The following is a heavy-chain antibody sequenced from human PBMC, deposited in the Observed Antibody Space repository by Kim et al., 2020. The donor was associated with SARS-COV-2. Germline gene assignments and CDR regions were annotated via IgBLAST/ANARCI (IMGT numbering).Heavy chain of an antibody. V-gene: IGHV4-39*01. CDR1: GSSISSSSYY. Sequence: SETLSLTCIVSGSSISSSSYYWGWIRQPPGKGLEWIGSIYYSGSTYYNPSLKSRVTISVDTSKNQFSLKLSSVTAADTAVYYCARGLTMIVVVIPGGWFDPWGQGTLVTVSS. D-gene: IGHD3-22*01. CDR2: IYYSGST. CDR3: ARGLTMIVVVIPGGWFDP. J-gene: IGHJ5*02.